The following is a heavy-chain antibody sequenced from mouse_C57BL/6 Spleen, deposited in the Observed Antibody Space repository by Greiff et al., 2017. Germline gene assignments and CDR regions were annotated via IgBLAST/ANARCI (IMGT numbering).Heavy chain of an antibody. J-gene: IGHJ3*01. CDR3: ATYDGYYPFAY. Sequence: VPLQQPGAELVKPGASVKLSCKASGYTFTSYWMHWVKQRPGQGLEWIGMIHPKSGSTNYNEKFKSKATLTVDKSSSTASMQLSSLTSEDSAVYYCATYDGYYPFAYWGQGTLVTVSA. CDR1: GYTFTSYW. CDR2: IHPKSGST. V-gene: IGHV1-64*01. D-gene: IGHD2-3*01.